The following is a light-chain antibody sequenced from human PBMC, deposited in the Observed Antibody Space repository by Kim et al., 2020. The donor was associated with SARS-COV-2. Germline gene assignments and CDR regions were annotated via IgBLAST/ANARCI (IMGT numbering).Light chain of an antibody. V-gene: IGLV3-1*01. Sequence: SVSPGQTASITCSGNNLGNKYACWYQQRPGQSPILVIYQDNRRPSGIPERFSGSNSGNTATLTIRGTQAMDEADYYCQAWDSSTVVFGGGTQLTVL. CDR1: NLGNKY. CDR3: QAWDSSTVV. J-gene: IGLJ2*01. CDR2: QDN.